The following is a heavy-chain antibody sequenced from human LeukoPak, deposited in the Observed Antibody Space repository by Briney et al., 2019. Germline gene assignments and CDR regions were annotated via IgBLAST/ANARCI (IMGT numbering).Heavy chain of an antibody. D-gene: IGHD3-22*01. Sequence: ASVKVSCKASGYTFTSYDINWVRQATGQGLEWMGWMNPNSGNTGYAQKFQGRVTTTRNTSISRAYMELSSLRSEDTAVYYCARVGNYDSSGYYYDYWGQGTLVTVSS. CDR3: ARVGNYDSSGYYYDY. V-gene: IGHV1-8*01. CDR1: GYTFTSYD. J-gene: IGHJ4*02. CDR2: MNPNSGNT.